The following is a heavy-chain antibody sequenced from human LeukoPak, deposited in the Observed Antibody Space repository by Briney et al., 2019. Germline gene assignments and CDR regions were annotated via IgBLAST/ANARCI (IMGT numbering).Heavy chain of an antibody. Sequence: GGSLRLSCAASGFTFSSSNMHWVRQAPGKGLEWVSFISGTSTAIYYADSVKGRFTISRDISRKSLYLQMNSLRAEDTAIYYCAKVMVRGTYYYYGMDVWGQGTTVTVSS. J-gene: IGHJ6*02. CDR1: GFTFSSSN. CDR3: AKVMVRGTYYYYGMDV. D-gene: IGHD3-10*01. V-gene: IGHV3-48*01. CDR2: ISGTSTAI.